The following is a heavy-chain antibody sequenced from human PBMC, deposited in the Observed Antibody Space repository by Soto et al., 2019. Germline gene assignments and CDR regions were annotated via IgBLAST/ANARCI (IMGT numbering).Heavy chain of an antibody. J-gene: IGHJ6*02. CDR2: IIPFFGTS. D-gene: IGHD1-26*01. V-gene: IGHV1-69*01. CDR1: GGTFSSYP. Sequence: QVQLVQSGAEVKKPGSSVKVSCEASGGTFSSYPINWVRQAPGQGLEWMGGIIPFFGTSNYAQKFQGRVKITGDDSTSTAYMELRSLRSEDTAVYYCARVGHITNYGMAVWGQGTTVTVSS. CDR3: ARVGHITNYGMAV.